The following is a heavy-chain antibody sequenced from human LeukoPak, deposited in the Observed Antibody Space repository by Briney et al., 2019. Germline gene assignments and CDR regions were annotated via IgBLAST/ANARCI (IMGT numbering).Heavy chain of an antibody. V-gene: IGHV4-39*07. CDR1: GGSISSSSYY. CDR3: ARSYGGTFFDY. D-gene: IGHD4-23*01. J-gene: IGHJ4*02. CDR2: IYYSGST. Sequence: SETLSLTCTVSGGSISSSSYYWGWIRQPPRKGLEWIGSIYYSGSTYYNPSLKSRVTISVDTSKNQFSLKLSSVTAADTAVYYCARSYGGTFFDYWGQGTLVTVSS.